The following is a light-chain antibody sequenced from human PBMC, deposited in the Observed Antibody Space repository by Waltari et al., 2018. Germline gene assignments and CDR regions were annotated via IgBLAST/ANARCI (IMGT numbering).Light chain of an antibody. CDR2: WAS. CDR3: QQYYSRRT. J-gene: IGKJ1*01. Sequence: IVMTHSPDSLAVSLGERATINCKSSQSILYNSNDKNYLAWYQQKPGQPPKLLIYWASTRESGVPDRFSGNGSGAEFTLTISSLQAEDVAVYYCQQYYSRRTFGKGTKVEI. CDR1: QSILYNSNDKNY. V-gene: IGKV4-1*01.